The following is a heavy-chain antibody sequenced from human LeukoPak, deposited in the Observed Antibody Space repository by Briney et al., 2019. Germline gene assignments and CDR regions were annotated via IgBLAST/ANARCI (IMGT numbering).Heavy chain of an antibody. CDR2: INPNSGGT. J-gene: IGHJ3*02. D-gene: IGHD1-26*01. Sequence: ASVKVSCKASGYTFTGYYMHWVRQAPGQGLEWMGWINPNSGGTNYAQKFQGRVTMTRDTSISTAHMEPSRLRSDDTAVYYCARDPSGSYSEDAFDIWGQGTMVTVSS. CDR1: GYTFTGYY. V-gene: IGHV1-2*02. CDR3: ARDPSGSYSEDAFDI.